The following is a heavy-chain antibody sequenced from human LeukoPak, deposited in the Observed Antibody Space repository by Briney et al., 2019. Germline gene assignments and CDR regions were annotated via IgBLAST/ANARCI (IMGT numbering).Heavy chain of an antibody. J-gene: IGHJ4*02. V-gene: IGHV3-21*01. D-gene: IGHD3-9*01. Sequence: GGSLRLSCAASGFTFSSYSMNWVRQAPGKGLEWVSSISSSSSYIYYADSVKGRFTISRDNAKNSLYLQMNSLRAEGTAVYYCARVADYDILTGSPLWGQGTLVTVSS. CDR3: ARVADYDILTGSPL. CDR1: GFTFSSYS. CDR2: ISSSSSYI.